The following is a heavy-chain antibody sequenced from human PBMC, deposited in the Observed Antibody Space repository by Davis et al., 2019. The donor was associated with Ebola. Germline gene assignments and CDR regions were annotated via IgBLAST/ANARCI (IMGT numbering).Heavy chain of an antibody. CDR3: ARGASYSSSSFLDY. CDR2: ISYDGSNK. D-gene: IGHD6-6*01. Sequence: GESLKISCAASGFTFSSYAMHWVRQAPGKGLEWVAVISYDGSNKYYADSVKGRFTISRGNSKNTLYLQMNSLRAEDTAVYYCARGASYSSSSFLDYWGQGTLVTVSS. J-gene: IGHJ4*02. V-gene: IGHV3-30*04. CDR1: GFTFSSYA.